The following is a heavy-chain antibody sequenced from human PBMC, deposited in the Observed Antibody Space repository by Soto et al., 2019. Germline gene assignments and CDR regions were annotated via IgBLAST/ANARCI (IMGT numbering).Heavy chain of an antibody. CDR1: GVSVRSYT. J-gene: IGHJ4*02. D-gene: IGHD2-21*02. CDR3: ARDGMTTGDT. Sequence: SETLSLTCIVSGVSVRSYTWSWVRQPANKGLEWIGRVFSSVSATYNPSLKSSVSISMDTPENRISLKLDSVTAADAGVYFCARDGMTTGDTWGPGTLVTVSS. V-gene: IGHV4-4*07. CDR2: VFSSVSA.